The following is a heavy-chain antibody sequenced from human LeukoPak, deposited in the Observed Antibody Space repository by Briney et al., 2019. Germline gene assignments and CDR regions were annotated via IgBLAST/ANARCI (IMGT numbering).Heavy chain of an antibody. CDR3: ATVKYDYGDPVGWFDP. Sequence: PGGSLRLSCAASGFPFSASAMTWVRQAPGKGLEWVSHILSTGTTYYADSMRGRFTISRDNSKSTLYLLMTSLRADDTAVYYCATVKYDYGDPVGWFDPWGQGTLVTVSS. V-gene: IGHV3-23*01. CDR2: ILSTGTT. CDR1: GFPFSASA. D-gene: IGHD4-17*01. J-gene: IGHJ5*02.